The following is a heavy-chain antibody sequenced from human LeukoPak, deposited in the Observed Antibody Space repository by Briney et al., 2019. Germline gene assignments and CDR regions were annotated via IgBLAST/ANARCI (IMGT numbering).Heavy chain of an antibody. Sequence: ASVKVSCKTSGYTFTNYGISWVRQAPGQGLEWMGWISPYNGNAINAQKLQGRVTVTTDTTTSTAYMELRSLRSDDMAVYYCTRTVLDCKNGVCYDYWGQGTLVTVSS. V-gene: IGHV1-18*03. J-gene: IGHJ4*02. D-gene: IGHD2-8*01. CDR3: TRTVLDCKNGVCYDY. CDR2: ISPYNGNA. CDR1: GYTFTNYG.